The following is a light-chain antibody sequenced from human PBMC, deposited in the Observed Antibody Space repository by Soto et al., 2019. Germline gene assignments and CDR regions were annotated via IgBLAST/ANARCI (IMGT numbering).Light chain of an antibody. V-gene: IGKV1-5*03. CDR2: TAS. CDR1: QSINHW. CDR3: QQYNSYSWT. Sequence: DIQMTQSPSTLSASVGDRVTITCRASQSINHWLAWYQQKPGKAPNLLIYTASSLESGVPSRFSGSGSGTGFTLAISSLQPDDFATYYCQQYNSYSWTFGQGTKVDMK. J-gene: IGKJ1*01.